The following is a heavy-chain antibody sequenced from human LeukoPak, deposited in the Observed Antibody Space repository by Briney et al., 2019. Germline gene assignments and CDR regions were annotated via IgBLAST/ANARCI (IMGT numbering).Heavy chain of an antibody. V-gene: IGHV4-34*01. CDR2: INHSGST. J-gene: IGHJ4*02. Sequence: SETLSLTCAVYGGSFSGYYWSWIRQPPGKGLEWIGEINHSGSTNYNPSLKSRVTISVDTSKNQFSLKLSSVTAADTAVYYCARYCSGGSCYSRYFDYWGQGTLVTVSS. CDR3: ARYCSGGSCYSRYFDY. CDR1: GGSFSGYY. D-gene: IGHD2-15*01.